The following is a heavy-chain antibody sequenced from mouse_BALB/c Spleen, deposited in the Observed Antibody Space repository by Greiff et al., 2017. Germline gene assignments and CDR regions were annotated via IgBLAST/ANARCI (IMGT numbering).Heavy chain of an antibody. Sequence: VQLQQSGPELMKPGASVKISCKASGYSFTSYYMHWVKQSHGKSLEWIEYIDPFNGGTSYNQKFKGKATLTVDKSSSKAYMHLSSLTSEDSAVYYCAINWVAWFAYWGQGTLVTVSA. D-gene: IGHD4-1*01. V-gene: IGHV1S135*01. CDR3: AINWVAWFAY. CDR1: GYSFTSYY. CDR2: IDPFNGGT. J-gene: IGHJ3*01.